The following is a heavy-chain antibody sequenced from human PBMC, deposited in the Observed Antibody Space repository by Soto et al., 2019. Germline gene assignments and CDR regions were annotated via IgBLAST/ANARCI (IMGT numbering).Heavy chain of an antibody. D-gene: IGHD2-15*01. CDR2: ISSSSSTI. Sequence: GGSLRLSCAASGFTFSSYSMNWVSQAPGKGLEWVSYISSSSSTIYYADSVKGRFTISRDNAKNSLYPQMNSLRAEDTAVYYCARVPHCSGGSCYYYYMDVWGKGTTVTVSS. V-gene: IGHV3-48*04. CDR3: ARVPHCSGGSCYYYYMDV. CDR1: GFTFSSYS. J-gene: IGHJ6*03.